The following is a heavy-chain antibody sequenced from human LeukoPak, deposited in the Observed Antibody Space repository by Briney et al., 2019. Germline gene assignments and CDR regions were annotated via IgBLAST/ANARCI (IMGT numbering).Heavy chain of an antibody. CDR1: GFTLSTYW. D-gene: IGHD3-10*01. CDR3: AKDRNTMVRGISMDV. Sequence: GGSLRLSCAAAGFTLSTYWMHWVRQAPGKGLEWVAFIQYDGSNKYYADSVKGRFTISRDNSKNTLYLQMNSLRAEDTAVYYCAKDRNTMVRGISMDVWGKGTTVTISS. CDR2: IQYDGSNK. V-gene: IGHV3-30*02. J-gene: IGHJ6*04.